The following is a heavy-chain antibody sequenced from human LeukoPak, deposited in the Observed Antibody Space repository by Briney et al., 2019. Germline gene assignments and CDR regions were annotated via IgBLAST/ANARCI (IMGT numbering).Heavy chain of an antibody. D-gene: IGHD3-10*01. CDR3: ARGIIMVGP. J-gene: IGHJ5*02. Sequence: SETLSLTCTVSGGSIGSYYWSWIRQPPGKGLEWIGYINYSGTTNYNPSLKSRVTMSVDTSKNQFSLRLSSVTAADTAVYYCARGIIMVGPWGQGTLVTVSS. V-gene: IGHV4-59*01. CDR1: GGSIGSYY. CDR2: INYSGTT.